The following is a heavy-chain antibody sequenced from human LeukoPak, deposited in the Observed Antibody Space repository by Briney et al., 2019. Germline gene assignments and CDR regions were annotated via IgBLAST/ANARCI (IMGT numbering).Heavy chain of an antibody. Sequence: GGSLRLSCAASGFTFSSYEMNWVRQAPGKGLEWVSYISSSGSTIYYADSVKGRFTISRDNAKNSLYLQMNSLRAEDTAVYYCAKTYGSGSYGYYYYMDVWGKGTTVTISS. CDR1: GFTFSSYE. J-gene: IGHJ6*03. D-gene: IGHD3-10*01. V-gene: IGHV3-48*03. CDR2: ISSSGSTI. CDR3: AKTYGSGSYGYYYYMDV.